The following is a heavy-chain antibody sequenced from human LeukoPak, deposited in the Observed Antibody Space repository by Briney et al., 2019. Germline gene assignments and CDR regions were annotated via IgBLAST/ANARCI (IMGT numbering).Heavy chain of an antibody. CDR2: IHPSTGNP. D-gene: IGHD3-16*02. CDR1: GYSFTNYA. V-gene: IGHV7-4-1*02. J-gene: IGHJ4*02. Sequence: GASVKVSCKASGYSFTNYAMNWVRQAPGQGLEWMGWIHPSTGNPTYAQGFTGRVVFSLDTSVSTTCLQISSLKAEDTAVYFCARAFQSLGGLSLPDYWGQGTLVTVSS. CDR3: ARAFQSLGGLSLPDY.